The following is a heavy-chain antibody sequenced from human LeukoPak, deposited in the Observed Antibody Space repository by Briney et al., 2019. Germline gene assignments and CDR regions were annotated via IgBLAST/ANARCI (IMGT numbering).Heavy chain of an antibody. CDR1: GYTFTSYY. Sequence: GASVKVSCKASGYTFTSYYMHWVRQAPGQGLEWMGIINPSGGSTSYAQKFQGRVTMTRDTSTSTVYMELSSLRSEDTAVYYCARSDSGDFDCLLPSYYYYGMDVWGQGTTVTVSS. J-gene: IGHJ6*02. CDR2: INPSGGST. D-gene: IGHD3-9*01. V-gene: IGHV1-46*01. CDR3: ARSDSGDFDCLLPSYYYYGMDV.